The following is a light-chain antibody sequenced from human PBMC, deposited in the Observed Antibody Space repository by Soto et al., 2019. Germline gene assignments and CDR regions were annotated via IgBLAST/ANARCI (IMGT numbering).Light chain of an antibody. CDR1: QVISRD. CDR3: QQYLRFPYT. CDR2: DAS. V-gene: IGKV1-33*01. J-gene: IGKJ2*01. Sequence: DIQMTQSPSSVSASVGDRVTITCQASQVISRDLNWFQQKPGRAPKLLIYDASNLETGVPSRFSGAGSGTDFTLSISSLEFEDIATYYCQQYLRFPYTFGQGTKLEIK.